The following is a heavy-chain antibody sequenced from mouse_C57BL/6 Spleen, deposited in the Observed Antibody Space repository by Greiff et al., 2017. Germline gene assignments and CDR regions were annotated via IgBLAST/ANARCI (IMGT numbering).Heavy chain of an antibody. J-gene: IGHJ3*01. V-gene: IGHV1-82*01. CDR2: IYPGDGDT. CDR3: ARSYGSSFWFAY. CDR1: GYAFSSSW. D-gene: IGHD1-1*01. Sequence: LVESGPELVKPGASVKISCKASGYAFSSSWMNWVKQRPGKGLEWIGRIYPGDGDTNYNGKFKGKATLTADKSSSTAYMQLSSLTSEDSAVYFCARSYGSSFWFAYWGQGTLVTVSA.